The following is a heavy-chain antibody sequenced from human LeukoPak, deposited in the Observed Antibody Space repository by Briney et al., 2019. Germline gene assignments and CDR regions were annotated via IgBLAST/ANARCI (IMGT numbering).Heavy chain of an antibody. CDR3: ARVGYCSGGSCRGIDY. V-gene: IGHV3-21*01. CDR2: ISSSSYI. Sequence: GGSLRLSCAASGFTFSSYSMNWVRQAPGKGLEWVSSISSSSYIYYADSVKGRFTISRDNAKNSLYLQMNSLRAEDTAVYYCARVGYCSGGSCRGIDYWGQGTLVTVSS. CDR1: GFTFSSYS. J-gene: IGHJ4*02. D-gene: IGHD2-15*01.